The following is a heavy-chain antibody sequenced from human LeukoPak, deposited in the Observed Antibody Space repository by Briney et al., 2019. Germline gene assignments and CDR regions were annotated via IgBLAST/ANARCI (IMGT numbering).Heavy chain of an antibody. CDR3: ARDESFYGSGRYY. Sequence: GGSLRLSCAASGFTFSSNYMSWVRQAPGKGLEWVSVIYSGGSTYYAGSVKGRFTISRDNSKNTMYLQMNSLRAEDTAVYYCARDESFYGSGRYYWGQGTLVTVSS. V-gene: IGHV3-53*01. CDR1: GFTFSSNY. J-gene: IGHJ4*02. D-gene: IGHD3-10*01. CDR2: IYSGGST.